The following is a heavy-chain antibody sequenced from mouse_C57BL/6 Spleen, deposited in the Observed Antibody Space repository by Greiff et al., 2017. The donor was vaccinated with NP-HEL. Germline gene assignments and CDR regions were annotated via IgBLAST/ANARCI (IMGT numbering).Heavy chain of an antibody. CDR2: INPSNGGT. V-gene: IGHV1-53*01. CDR1: GYTFTSYW. J-gene: IGHJ2*01. D-gene: IGHD1-1*01. CDR3: ARSNYYGSSFGY. Sequence: QVQLQQPGTELVKPGASVKLSCKASGYTFTSYWMHWVKQRPGQGLEWIGIINPSNGGTNYNEKFKSKATLTVDKSSSTAYMQLSSLTSEDASVYYCARSNYYGSSFGYWGQCATLTVSS.